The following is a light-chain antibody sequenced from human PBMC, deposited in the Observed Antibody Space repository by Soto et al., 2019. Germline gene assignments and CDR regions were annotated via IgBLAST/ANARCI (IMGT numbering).Light chain of an antibody. CDR2: GAS. CDR1: LSVSNNY. CDR3: QQYNNGPPYT. J-gene: IGKJ2*01. V-gene: IGKV3-20*01. Sequence: EIVLTHSSGTLSLSPVERATLSCRASLSVSNNYLAWYQQKPGQAPRLLIYGASSRAAGIPDRFSGSGSGTDFTLTISSLQSEDFAVDYFQQYNNGPPYTFGQGTIVDIK.